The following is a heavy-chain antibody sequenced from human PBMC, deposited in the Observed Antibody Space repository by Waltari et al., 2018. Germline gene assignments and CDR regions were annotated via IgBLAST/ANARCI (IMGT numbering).Heavy chain of an antibody. V-gene: IGHV1-8*01. CDR2: MNPNSGSE. Sequence: QVQLVQSGAEVKIPGASVKVSCQASGYIFTNYDITWVRQATGQGLQWMGWMNPNSGSEGQAETFYGRVTFTRSTSINTAYMELTGLTSEDTAIYYCARGYWGGNPYHYDMDVWGQGTTVTVSS. J-gene: IGHJ6*02. D-gene: IGHD3-10*01. CDR1: GYIFTNYD. CDR3: ARGYWGGNPYHYDMDV.